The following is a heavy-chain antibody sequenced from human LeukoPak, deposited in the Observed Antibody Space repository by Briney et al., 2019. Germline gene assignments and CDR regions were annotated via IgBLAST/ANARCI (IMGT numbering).Heavy chain of an antibody. J-gene: IGHJ4*02. CDR3: ARTPMVAPDY. D-gene: IGHD4/OR15-4a*01. Sequence: SETLSLTCTVSGGSISSSSYYWGWIRQPPGKGLEWIGSIYYSGSTYYNPSLKSRITISVDTSKNLFSLKLSSVTAADTAVYYCARTPMVAPDYWGQGTLVTVSS. CDR2: IYYSGST. CDR1: GGSISSSSYY. V-gene: IGHV4-39*01.